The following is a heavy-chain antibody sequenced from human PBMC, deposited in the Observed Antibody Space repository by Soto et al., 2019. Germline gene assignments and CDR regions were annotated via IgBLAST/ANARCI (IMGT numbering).Heavy chain of an antibody. Sequence: QVQLVESGGGLVKPGGSLRLSCAASGFTFSDYYMSWIRQAPGKGLEWVSYITNSSSYTIYADSVRGRFTISRDNAKNSLFLQMNSLRAEDTAVYYCARADHYDTSGYWKWGQGTLVTVSS. CDR2: ITNSSSYT. V-gene: IGHV3-11*05. CDR3: ARADHYDTSGYWK. J-gene: IGHJ4*02. CDR1: GFTFSDYY. D-gene: IGHD3-22*01.